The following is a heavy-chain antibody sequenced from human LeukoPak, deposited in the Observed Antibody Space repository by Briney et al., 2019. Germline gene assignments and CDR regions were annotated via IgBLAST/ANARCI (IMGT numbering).Heavy chain of an antibody. CDR2: IYSSGST. CDR3: AKSGGYGLIDY. V-gene: IGHV4-39*01. J-gene: IGHJ4*02. CDR1: GGSISSSSYY. D-gene: IGHD1-26*01. Sequence: SETLSLTCTVSGGSISSSSYYWGWIRQPPGKGLEWIGNIYSSGSTYYNASLQSRVTISIDTSKNQFSLRLNSVTAADTAMYYCAKSGGYGLIDYWGQGTRVTVPS.